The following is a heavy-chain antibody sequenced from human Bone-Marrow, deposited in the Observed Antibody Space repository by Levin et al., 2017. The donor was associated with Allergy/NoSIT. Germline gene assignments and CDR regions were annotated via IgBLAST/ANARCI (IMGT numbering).Heavy chain of an antibody. CDR1: GYTFTAYY. V-gene: IGHV1-2*02. D-gene: IGHD4/OR15-4a*01. Sequence: PGESLKISCKASGYTFTAYYLHWVRQAPGQGLEWMGWINPNSGGTNYVTKLQGRVTMTRDTSTSTAYMELNSLRPDDTAVYYCARVGTGTSANCQGCIGSWGQGTMVTISS. CDR3: ARVGTGTSANCQGCIGS. J-gene: IGHJ3*01. CDR2: INPNSGGT.